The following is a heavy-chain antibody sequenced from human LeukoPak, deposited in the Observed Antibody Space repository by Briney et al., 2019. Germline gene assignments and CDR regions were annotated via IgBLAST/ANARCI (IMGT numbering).Heavy chain of an antibody. Sequence: SETLSLTCTVSGGSISSGGYYWSWIRQHPGKGLEWIGYIYYSGSTYYNPSLKSRVTISVDTSKNQFSLKLSSVTAADTAVYYCARQGYSSSWYTPYYYYYYGMDVWGQGTTVTVSS. D-gene: IGHD6-13*01. CDR3: ARQGYSSSWYTPYYYYYYGMDV. V-gene: IGHV4-39*01. CDR1: GGSISSGGYY. CDR2: IYYSGST. J-gene: IGHJ6*02.